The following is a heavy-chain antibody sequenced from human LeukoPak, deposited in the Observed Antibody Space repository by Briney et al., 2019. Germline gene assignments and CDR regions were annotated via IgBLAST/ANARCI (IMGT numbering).Heavy chain of an antibody. Sequence: SETLSLTCTVSGGSISSSSYYWGWIRQPPGKGLEWNGSIYYSGSTYYNPSLKSRVTIARDTSKNQFSLKLSSVTAADTAVYYCARIAAETYYYYYGMDVWGQGTTVTVSS. CDR1: GGSISSSSYY. J-gene: IGHJ6*02. CDR3: ARIAAETYYYYYGMDV. D-gene: IGHD6-13*01. CDR2: IYYSGST. V-gene: IGHV4-39*01.